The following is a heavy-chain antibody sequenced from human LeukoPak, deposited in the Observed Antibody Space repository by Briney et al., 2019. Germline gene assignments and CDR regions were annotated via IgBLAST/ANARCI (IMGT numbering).Heavy chain of an antibody. V-gene: IGHV3-23*01. CDR3: ARKAQYNGHYPLDY. CDR2: TSDRGDYT. CDR1: GFTFTSYS. J-gene: IGHJ4*02. D-gene: IGHD1-7*01. Sequence: GGSLRLSCAASGFTFTSYSMSWVRQAPGKGLEWVSGTSDRGDYTYYADSVKGRLTISRDSSKNTLFLQMNSLRAEDTALYFCARKAQYNGHYPLDYWGQGTLVTVSS.